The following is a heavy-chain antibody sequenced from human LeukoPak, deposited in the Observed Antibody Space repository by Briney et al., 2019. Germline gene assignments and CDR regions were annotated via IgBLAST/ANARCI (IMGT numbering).Heavy chain of an antibody. CDR2: IYYSGST. Sequence: SETLSLTCTVSGGSISSSSYYWGWIRQPPGKGLEWIGYIYYSGSTNYNPSLKSRVTMSVDTSKNQFSLKLTSVTAADTAVYYCARESWIAAVGGWFDPWGQGTLVTVSS. D-gene: IGHD6-13*01. CDR1: GGSISSSSYY. CDR3: ARESWIAAVGGWFDP. J-gene: IGHJ5*02. V-gene: IGHV4-61*01.